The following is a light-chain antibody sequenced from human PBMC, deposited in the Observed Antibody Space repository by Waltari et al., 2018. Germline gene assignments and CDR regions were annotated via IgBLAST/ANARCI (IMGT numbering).Light chain of an antibody. J-gene: IGLJ2*01. V-gene: IGLV2-14*03. CDR3: GSHTSSNTLI. Sequence: QSALTQPASVSGSPGQSITISCTGTTSDVGAYSSVSWYQQHPGKAPKLMFYDGNYRPSGVSARFSGSKSGNTASLTISGLQAQDEADYYCGSHTSSNTLIFGGGTKLTVL. CDR2: DGN. CDR1: TSDVGAYSS.